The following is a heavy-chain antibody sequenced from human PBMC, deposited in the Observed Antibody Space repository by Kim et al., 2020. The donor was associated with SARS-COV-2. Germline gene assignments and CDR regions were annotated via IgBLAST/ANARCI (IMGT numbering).Heavy chain of an antibody. V-gene: IGHV4-34*01. Sequence: RTNYNPSLKSRVTISVDTSKNQFSLKLSSVTAADTAVYYCARNTGDAFDIWGQGTMVTVSS. CDR2: RT. J-gene: IGHJ3*02. D-gene: IGHD3-16*01. CDR3: ARNTGDAFDI.